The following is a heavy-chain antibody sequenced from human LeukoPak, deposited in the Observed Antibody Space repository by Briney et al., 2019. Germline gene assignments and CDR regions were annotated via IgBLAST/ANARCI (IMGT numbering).Heavy chain of an antibody. CDR1: GGSFSGYY. J-gene: IGHJ4*02. V-gene: IGHV4-34*01. CDR3: ERRGPAEDY. CDR2: INHSGST. D-gene: IGHD6-13*01. Sequence: SETLSLTCAVYGGSFSGYYWSWIRQPPGKGLEWIGEINHSGSTNYNPSLKSRVTISVDTSKNQFSLKLSSVTAADTAVYYCERRGPAEDYWGQGTLVTVSS.